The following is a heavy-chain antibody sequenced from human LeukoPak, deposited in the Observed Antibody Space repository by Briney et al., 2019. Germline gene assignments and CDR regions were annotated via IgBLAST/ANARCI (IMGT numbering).Heavy chain of an antibody. J-gene: IGHJ4*02. CDR1: GFTFSSYA. Sequence: KSGGSLRLSCEASGFTFSSYAISWVRQAPAKGLEWVAGISGSGDSTYYADSVEGRCTSSRNNSKDALNLQMNSLRAEDTAVYYCARVGYSGYDYDYWGQGTLVTVSS. CDR2: ISGSGDST. D-gene: IGHD5-12*01. CDR3: ARVGYSGYDYDY. V-gene: IGHV3-23*01.